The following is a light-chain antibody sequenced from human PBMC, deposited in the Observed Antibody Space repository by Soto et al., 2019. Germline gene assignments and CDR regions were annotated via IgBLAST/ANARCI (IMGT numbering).Light chain of an antibody. CDR1: QSVSSN. CDR3: QQYNNWPLT. CDR2: GAS. Sequence: EIVMTQSPATLSVSPGERATLSCRASQSVSSNLAWYQQKPGQAPRLLIYGASTRATGIPARFSGSGSGTEFPLTISSLQSEDFEVYYCQQYNNWPLTFGPGPKGNIK. V-gene: IGKV3-15*01. J-gene: IGKJ3*01.